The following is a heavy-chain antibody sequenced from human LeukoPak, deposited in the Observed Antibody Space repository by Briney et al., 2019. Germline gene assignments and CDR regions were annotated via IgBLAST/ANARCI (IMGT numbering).Heavy chain of an antibody. V-gene: IGHV3-23*01. CDR3: AKVGGFMVRGVIDY. CDR2: ISGRDSTT. Sequence: GGSLRLSCAASGFTFSSYAMSWVRQAPGKGLEWVSGISGRDSTTYYADSVKGRFTISRDNSKNTLYLQMNSLRAEDTAVYYCAKVGGFMVRGVIDYWGQGTLVTVSS. J-gene: IGHJ4*02. D-gene: IGHD3-10*01. CDR1: GFTFSSYA.